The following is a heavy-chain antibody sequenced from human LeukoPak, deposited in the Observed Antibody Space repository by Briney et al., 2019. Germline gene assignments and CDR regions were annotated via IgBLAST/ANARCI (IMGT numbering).Heavy chain of an antibody. D-gene: IGHD3-3*01. CDR1: GGSISGYY. V-gene: IGHV4-59*01. J-gene: IGHJ4*02. Sequence: SETLSLTCTVSGGSISGYYWSWIRQPPGKGLEWIGYIYYSGSTKYNPSLKSRVTISVDASKNQFSLRLSSLTAADTAVYYCARSVPGHIWSGYYDPISADYYFDYWGQGTLVTVSS. CDR3: ARSVPGHIWSGYYDPISADYYFDY. CDR2: IYYSGST.